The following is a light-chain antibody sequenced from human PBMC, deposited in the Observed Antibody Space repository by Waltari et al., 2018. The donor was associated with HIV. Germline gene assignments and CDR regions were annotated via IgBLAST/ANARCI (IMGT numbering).Light chain of an antibody. Sequence: DIGLTQSPSSLSASVGDRVTITCRASPGLSDAVAWYQQKPGKAPKLLVYSASTLGSGGPSRFSGSVSGTDYTLTISSLQPEDFATYYCQQYSGTPMYTFGQGTKLEIK. CDR3: QQYSGTPMYT. V-gene: IGKV1-NL1*01. CDR1: PGLSDA. J-gene: IGKJ2*01. CDR2: SAS.